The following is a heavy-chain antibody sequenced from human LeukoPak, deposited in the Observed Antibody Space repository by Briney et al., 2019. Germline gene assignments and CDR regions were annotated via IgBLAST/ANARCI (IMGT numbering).Heavy chain of an antibody. Sequence: PSETLSLTCTVSGGSISSGGYYWSWIRQHPGKGLEWIGYIYYSGSTYYNPSLKSRVTISVDTSKNQFSLKLSSVTAADTAVYYCARAGRSSTSCYVVRSDWFDPWGQGTLVTVSS. CDR1: GGSISSGGYY. D-gene: IGHD2-2*01. CDR3: ARAGRSSTSCYVVRSDWFDP. CDR2: IYYSGST. J-gene: IGHJ5*02. V-gene: IGHV4-31*03.